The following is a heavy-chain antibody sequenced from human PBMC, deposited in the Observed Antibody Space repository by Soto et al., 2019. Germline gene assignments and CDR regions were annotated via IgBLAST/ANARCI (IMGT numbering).Heavy chain of an antibody. D-gene: IGHD6-25*01. CDR3: AKGGGDDAFDI. Sequence: LRLSCAASGFTFSSYGVHWVRQAPGKGLEWVAVISYDGSNKYYADSVKGRFTISRDNSKNTLYLQMNSLRAEDTAVYYCAKGGGDDAFDIWGQGTMVTVSS. J-gene: IGHJ3*02. CDR1: GFTFSSYG. CDR2: ISYDGSNK. V-gene: IGHV3-30*18.